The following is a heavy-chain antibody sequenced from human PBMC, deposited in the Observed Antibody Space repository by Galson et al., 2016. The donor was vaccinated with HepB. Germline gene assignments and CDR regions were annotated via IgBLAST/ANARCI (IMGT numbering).Heavy chain of an antibody. CDR2: ISGSGGST. Sequence: LRLSCAASGFTFSSYAMSWVRQAPGKGLEWVSAISGSGGSTYYADSVKGRFTISRDNSKNTLYLQMNSLRAEDTAVYYCAKGRHWNYLGYFDYWGQGTLVTVSS. D-gene: IGHD1-7*01. J-gene: IGHJ4*02. CDR3: AKGRHWNYLGYFDY. CDR1: GFTFSSYA. V-gene: IGHV3-23*01.